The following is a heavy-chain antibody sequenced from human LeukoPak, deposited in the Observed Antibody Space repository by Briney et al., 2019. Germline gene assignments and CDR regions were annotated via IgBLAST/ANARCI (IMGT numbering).Heavy chain of an antibody. CDR3: ARVRGPTVTTWYFDL. V-gene: IGHV3-48*01. CDR2: ISPWSDTI. CDR1: GFTFSTHG. J-gene: IGHJ2*01. Sequence: GWSLRLSCGASGFTFSTHGMIWVRQAPGQGLEWVSYISPWSDTIYYADSVKGRFTISRDDARNSLYLQMHSLRAGDTAVYYCARVRGPTVTTWYFDLWGRGTLVTVSS. D-gene: IGHD4-17*01.